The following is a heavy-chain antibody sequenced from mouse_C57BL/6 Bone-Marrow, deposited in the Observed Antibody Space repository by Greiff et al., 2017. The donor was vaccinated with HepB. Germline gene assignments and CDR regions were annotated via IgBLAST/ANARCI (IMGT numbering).Heavy chain of an antibody. CDR2: ISSGGSYT. CDR1: GFTFSSYG. Sequence: EVQGVESGGDLVKPGGSLKLSCAASGFTFSSYGMSWVRQTPDKRLEWVATISSGGSYTYYPDSVKGRFTISRDNAKNTLYLQMSSLKSEDTAMYYCSRTYRGGFDYWGQGTTLTVSS. D-gene: IGHD2-12*01. J-gene: IGHJ2*01. V-gene: IGHV5-6*01. CDR3: SRTYRGGFDY.